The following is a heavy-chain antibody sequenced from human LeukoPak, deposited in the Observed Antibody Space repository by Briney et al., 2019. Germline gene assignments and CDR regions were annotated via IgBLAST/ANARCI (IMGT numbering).Heavy chain of an antibody. CDR2: ITATSSST. D-gene: IGHD3-10*01. J-gene: IGHJ4*02. CDR1: GFTFNTYS. Sequence: GGSLRLSCAASGFTFNTYSMNWARQAPGKGLEWVSAITATSSSTHDADSVQGRFTISRDNSKNTLYLQMNSLRPEDTAIYYCAKLFESGTYNNFFHYWGQGTLVTVFS. CDR3: AKLFESGTYNNFFHY. V-gene: IGHV3-23*01.